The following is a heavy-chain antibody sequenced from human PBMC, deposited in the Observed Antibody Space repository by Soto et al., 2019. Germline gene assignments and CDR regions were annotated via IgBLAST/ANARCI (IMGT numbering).Heavy chain of an antibody. V-gene: IGHV1-2*02. CDR3: ARCLLDEYSSSWRSAYYGMDV. CDR1: GFTFSAYY. CDR2: INPNSGGT. J-gene: IGHJ6*02. D-gene: IGHD6-13*01. Sequence: ASVKVSCKASGFTFSAYYIYWVRQAPGQGLERIGWINPNSGGTNNAQKFQGRVTMTRDTSTSTVYMELSALIPDDTAVYYCARCLLDEYSSSWRSAYYGMDVWGQGTTVTVSS.